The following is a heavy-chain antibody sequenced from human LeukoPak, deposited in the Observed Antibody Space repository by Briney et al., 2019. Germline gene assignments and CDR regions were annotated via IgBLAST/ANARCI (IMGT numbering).Heavy chain of an antibody. J-gene: IGHJ4*02. D-gene: IGHD5-24*01. V-gene: IGHV1-8*03. CDR1: GYTFTSCD. CDR3: ARDGYNYGYFDY. CDR2: MNPNSGNT. Sequence: ASVKVSCKASGYTFTSCDINWVRQATGQGLEWMGWMNPNSGNTGYAQKFQGRVTITRDTSISTAYMELSSLRFEDTAVYYCARDGYNYGYFDYWGQGTLVTVSS.